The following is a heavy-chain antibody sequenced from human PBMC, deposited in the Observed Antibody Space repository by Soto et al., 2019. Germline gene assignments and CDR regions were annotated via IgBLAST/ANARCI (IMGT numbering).Heavy chain of an antibody. J-gene: IGHJ4*01. CDR2: IDNEGSDT. D-gene: IGHD6-13*01. CDR3: AKSRVPIAAPRPDNPFDY. Sequence: PGGSLRLSCVVSGFTISSNWMHWVRQAPGKGLVWVSRIDNEGSDTSYADSVKGRFTISRDNSKNTLYLQMNSLRAEDTAVYYCAKSRVPIAAPRPDNPFDYWGHGTLVTVSS. CDR1: GFTISSNW. V-gene: IGHV3-74*01.